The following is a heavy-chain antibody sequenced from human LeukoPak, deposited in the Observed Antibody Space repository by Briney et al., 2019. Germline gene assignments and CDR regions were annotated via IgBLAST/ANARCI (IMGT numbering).Heavy chain of an antibody. Sequence: GGSLRLSCAASGFTLSIYAMRWVSQAAGEGREWVSATSSRDAGTYYADSGRGRFTISRDNAKKTMYLKMKRLRAEDTAIYYCARDPYHGGYGHSYYYYMDVWRKGTTVTISS. J-gene: IGHJ6*03. D-gene: IGHD1-26*01. CDR1: GFTLSIYA. V-gene: IGHV3-23*01. CDR2: TSSRDAGT. CDR3: ARDPYHGGYGHSYYYYMDV.